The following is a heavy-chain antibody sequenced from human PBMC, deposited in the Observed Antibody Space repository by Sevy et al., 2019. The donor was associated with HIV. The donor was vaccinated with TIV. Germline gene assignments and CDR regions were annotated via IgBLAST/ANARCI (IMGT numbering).Heavy chain of an antibody. Sequence: GESLKISCKGSGYSFTSYWIGWVRQMPGKGLEWMGIIYPGDSDTRYSPSFQGQVTIPADKSISTAYLQWSSLKASDTAMYYCARRGYYDSSGYYYKDYYYYGMDVWGQGTTVTVSS. J-gene: IGHJ6*02. CDR3: ARRGYYDSSGYYYKDYYYYGMDV. CDR2: IYPGDSDT. V-gene: IGHV5-51*01. D-gene: IGHD3-22*01. CDR1: GYSFTSYW.